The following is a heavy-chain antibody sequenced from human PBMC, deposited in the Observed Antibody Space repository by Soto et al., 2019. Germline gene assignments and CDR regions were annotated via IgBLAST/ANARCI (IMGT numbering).Heavy chain of an antibody. J-gene: IGHJ5*01. CDR2: ISGSSTDI. CDR1: GFTFRDSY. V-gene: IGHV3-11*03. Sequence: PGGSLRLSCAASGFTFRDSYMSWVRQAPGKGLEYLSYISGSSTDIKYADSVTGRFTISRDNAKNSLYLEMNSLRAEDTAMYYCARYARVPDSWGQGTLVTVSS. CDR3: ARYARVPDS.